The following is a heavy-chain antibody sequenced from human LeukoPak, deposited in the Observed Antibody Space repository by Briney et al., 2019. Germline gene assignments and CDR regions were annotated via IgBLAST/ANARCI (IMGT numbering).Heavy chain of an antibody. Sequence: SETLSLTCAVYGGSFSGYYWIWIRQPPGEGLEWIGEINHSGSTNYNPSLKSRVTISVDTSKNQFSLKLSSVTAADTAVYYCARGLNGYSHFDYWGQGTLVTVSS. D-gene: IGHD5-24*01. J-gene: IGHJ4*02. CDR3: ARGLNGYSHFDY. CDR1: GGSFSGYY. V-gene: IGHV4-34*01. CDR2: INHSGST.